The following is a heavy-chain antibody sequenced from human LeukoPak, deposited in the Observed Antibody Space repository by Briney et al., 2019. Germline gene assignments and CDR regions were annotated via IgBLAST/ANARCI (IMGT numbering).Heavy chain of an antibody. CDR2: IYYTGGET. CDR3: ARQPGATVAFDI. J-gene: IGHJ3*02. CDR1: GGSINSYY. Sequence: SETLSLTCTVSGGSINSYYWSWIRQPPGKGLEWIGYIYYTGGETNYNPSLKSRLTISVDTSKNQFSLMLTSVTAADTAVYYCARQPGATVAFDIWAQGTMVTVSS. V-gene: IGHV4-59*08. D-gene: IGHD4-11*01.